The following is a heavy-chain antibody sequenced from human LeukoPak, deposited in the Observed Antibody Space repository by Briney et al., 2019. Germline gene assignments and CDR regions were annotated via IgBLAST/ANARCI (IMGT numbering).Heavy chain of an antibody. J-gene: IGHJ4*02. Sequence: GESLKISCEGSGNSFSNYWIGWVRQMPGKGLEWKGIIYPGDYETRYSPSFQGLVTISVDKSISTAYPQWSSLKASDTAMYYCAIPPGYCGNDCSFDHWGQGTLVTVSS. D-gene: IGHD2-21*02. CDR1: GNSFSNYW. CDR2: IYPGDYET. CDR3: AIPPGYCGNDCSFDH. V-gene: IGHV5-51*01.